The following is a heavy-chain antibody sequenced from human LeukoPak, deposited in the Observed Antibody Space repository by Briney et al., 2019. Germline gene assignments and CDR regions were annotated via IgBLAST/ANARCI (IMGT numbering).Heavy chain of an antibody. CDR2: INHSGST. Sequence: SETLSLTCAVYGGSFSGYYWSWICQPPGKGLEWIGEINHSGSTNYNPSLKSRVTISVDTSKNQFSLKLSSVTAADTAVYYCASRMIVVVSYYFDYWGQGTLVTVSS. CDR1: GGSFSGYY. V-gene: IGHV4-34*01. J-gene: IGHJ4*02. CDR3: ASRMIVVVSYYFDY. D-gene: IGHD3-22*01.